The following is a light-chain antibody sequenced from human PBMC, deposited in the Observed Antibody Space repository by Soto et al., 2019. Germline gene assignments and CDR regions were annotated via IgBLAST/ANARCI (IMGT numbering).Light chain of an antibody. CDR3: QQHQSYWS. CDR1: QSVSRW. V-gene: IGKV1-5*01. Sequence: EIRGTQSPSTLAASVKNRVTLTCRASQSVSRWLAWYQQKPGKAPSLLIHDASSLQSGVPSRFSGSGSGTEFTLTISSLQPDDFATDFCQQHQSYWSFGQGTKVDIK. CDR2: DAS. J-gene: IGKJ1*01.